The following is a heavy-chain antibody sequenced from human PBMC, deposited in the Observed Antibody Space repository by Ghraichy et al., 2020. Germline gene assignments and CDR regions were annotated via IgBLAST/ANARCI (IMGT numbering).Heavy chain of an antibody. CDR1: GYTLTELS. D-gene: IGHD3-3*01. V-gene: IGHV1-24*01. CDR2: FDPEDGET. Sequence: ASVKVSCKVSGYTLTELSMHWVRQAPGKGLEWMGGFDPEDGETIYAQKFQGRVTMTEDTSTDTAYMELSSLRSEDTAVYYCATGTYVLRFLERSPWDYWGQGTLVTVSS. J-gene: IGHJ4*02. CDR3: ATGTYVLRFLERSPWDY.